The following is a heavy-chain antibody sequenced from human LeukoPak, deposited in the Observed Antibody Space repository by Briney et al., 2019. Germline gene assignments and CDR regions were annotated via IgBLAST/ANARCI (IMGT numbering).Heavy chain of an antibody. D-gene: IGHD3-3*01. J-gene: IGHJ4*02. CDR3: AKAPYDFWSGYYPYYFDY. V-gene: IGHV3-23*01. CDR1: GFTFSSYA. CDR2: ISGSGGST. Sequence: GGSLRLSCAASGFTFSSYAMSWVRQAPRKGLEWVSAISGSGGSTYYADSVKGRFTISRDNSKNTLYLQMNSLRAEDAAVYYCAKAPYDFWSGYYPYYFDYWGQGTLVTVSS.